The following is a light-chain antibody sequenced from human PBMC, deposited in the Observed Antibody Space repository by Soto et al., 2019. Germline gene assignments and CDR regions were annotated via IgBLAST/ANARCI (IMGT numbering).Light chain of an antibody. CDR2: EVS. V-gene: IGLV2-14*01. Sequence: QSALTQPASVSGTPGQSITISCTGSNSDVGIYDFVSWYQHHPGRAPTLIVSEVSHRPSGVSNRFSGSKSGNTASMTISGLQSEDETDYYCILNTSDDVRYVFGTGTKVTVL. CDR3: ILNTSDDVRYV. J-gene: IGLJ1*01. CDR1: NSDVGIYDF.